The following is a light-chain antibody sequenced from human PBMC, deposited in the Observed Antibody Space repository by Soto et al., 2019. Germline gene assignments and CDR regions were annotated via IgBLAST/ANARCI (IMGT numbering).Light chain of an antibody. V-gene: IGKV3-20*01. CDR2: GAS. J-gene: IGKJ1*01. CDR1: QSVSSIY. CDR3: QHYGSSWT. Sequence: EIVLTQSPGTLSLSPGQTATLSCRASQSVSSIYLAWYQQKPGQAPRLPIYGASSRATGIPDRFSGSGSGTDFTLTISRLEPEDFAVYYCQHYGSSWTFGQGTKVDIK.